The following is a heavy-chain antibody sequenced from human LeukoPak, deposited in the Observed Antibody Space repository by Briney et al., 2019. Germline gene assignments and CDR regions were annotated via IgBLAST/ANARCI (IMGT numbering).Heavy chain of an antibody. V-gene: IGHV1-69*02. D-gene: IGHD1-1*01. CDR3: ARVNLRGSQYDWFDP. Sequence: GASVKVSCKASGGTLNTHIFTWVRQAPGQGLEWMGKITPIIDVSKYAQKFQGRLTITADKSTATVYMELSGLKSEDTAVYYCARVNLRGSQYDWFDPWGQGTLSPSPQ. CDR2: ITPIIDVS. J-gene: IGHJ5*02. CDR1: GGTLNTHI.